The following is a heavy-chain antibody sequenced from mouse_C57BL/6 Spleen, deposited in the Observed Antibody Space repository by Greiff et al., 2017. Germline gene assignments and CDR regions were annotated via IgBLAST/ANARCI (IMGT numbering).Heavy chain of an antibody. CDR2: INPNNGGT. J-gene: IGHJ2*01. V-gene: IGHV1-26*01. Sequence: EVQLQQSGPELVKPGASVKISCKASGYTFTDYYMNWVKQSHGKSLEWIGDINPNNGGTSYNQKFKGKATLTVDKSSSTAYMELRSLTSEDSAVYYCAREDYPDYWGQGTTLTVSS. D-gene: IGHD2-4*01. CDR3: AREDYPDY. CDR1: GYTFTDYY.